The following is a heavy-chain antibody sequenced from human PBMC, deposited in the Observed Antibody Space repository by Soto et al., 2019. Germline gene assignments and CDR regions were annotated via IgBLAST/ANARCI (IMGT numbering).Heavy chain of an antibody. CDR3: AKDRGYYYDDLPDAFDI. V-gene: IGHV3-30*18. CDR1: GFTFSSYG. CDR2: ISYDGSNK. Sequence: QVQLVESGGGVVQPGRSLRLSCAASGFTFSSYGMHWVRQAPGKGLEWVAVISYDGSNKYYADSVKGRFTISRDNSKNTLYQQMNSLRAEDTAVYYCAKDRGYYYDDLPDAFDIWGQGTMVTVSS. D-gene: IGHD3-22*01. J-gene: IGHJ3*02.